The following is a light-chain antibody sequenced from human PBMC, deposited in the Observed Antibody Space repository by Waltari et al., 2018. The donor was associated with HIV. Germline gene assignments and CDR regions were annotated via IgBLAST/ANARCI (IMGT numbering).Light chain of an antibody. Sequence: SYVLTQPPSVSVAPGKMARITCGGNNIGSKSVHWYQQKPGQAPVLVIHDDSERPTGLRELFSGARSGNTATLTIRRVESGDEADEYCQVWDSSSDHWVFGGGTNLTVL. V-gene: IGLV3-21*04. CDR2: DDS. CDR3: QVWDSSSDHWV. CDR1: NIGSKS. J-gene: IGLJ3*02.